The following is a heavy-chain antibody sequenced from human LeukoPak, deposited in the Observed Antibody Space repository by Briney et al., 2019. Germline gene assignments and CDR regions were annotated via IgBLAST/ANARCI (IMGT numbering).Heavy chain of an antibody. V-gene: IGHV3-23*01. CDR2: ISNTGAST. CDR1: GFTFSSYS. CDR3: ARGDFGVVRPFDF. J-gene: IGHJ4*02. Sequence: GGSLRLSCAASGFTFSSYSMNWVRQVPGKGLEWASTISNTGASTYYADSVKGRFTISRDNPKSTLYLQMDSLRAEDTAVYYCARGDFGVVRPFDFWGQGTLVTVSS. D-gene: IGHD3-3*01.